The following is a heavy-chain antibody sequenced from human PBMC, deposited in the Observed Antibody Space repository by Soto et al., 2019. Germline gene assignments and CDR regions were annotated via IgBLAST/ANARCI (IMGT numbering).Heavy chain of an antibody. CDR1: GVTYSSYP. Sequence: SSVKVSRKASGVTYSSYPTSWVRQAPGQGLEWMGGIIPIFGTANYAQKFQGRVTITADESTSTAYMELSSLRSEDTAVYYCARDRGMATPFGYFDFWGQGTLVTVSS. V-gene: IGHV1-69*01. D-gene: IGHD5-12*01. J-gene: IGHJ4*02. CDR3: ARDRGMATPFGYFDF. CDR2: IIPIFGTA.